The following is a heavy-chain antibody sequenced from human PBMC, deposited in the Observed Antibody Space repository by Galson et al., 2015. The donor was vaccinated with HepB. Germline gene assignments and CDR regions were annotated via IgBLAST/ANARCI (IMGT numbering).Heavy chain of an antibody. Sequence: SLRLSCAASGFTFRDYYMRWVRQAPGKGLEWVSYISSSSNYINYADSVKGRFTISRDNAKNSLYLQMNSLRAEDTAVYFCARDLRDGGYFDLWGRGTLVTVSS. CDR3: ARDLRDGGYFDL. J-gene: IGHJ2*01. V-gene: IGHV3-11*06. CDR1: GFTFRDYY. CDR2: ISSSSNYI.